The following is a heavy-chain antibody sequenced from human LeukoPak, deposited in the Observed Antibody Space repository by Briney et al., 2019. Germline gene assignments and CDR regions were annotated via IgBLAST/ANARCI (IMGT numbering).Heavy chain of an antibody. CDR1: GYTFTGYY. D-gene: IGHD5-18*01. J-gene: IGHJ4*02. CDR3: ARPIRRGYSYGYDY. Sequence: ASVKVSCKASGYTFTGYYMHWVRQAPGQGLEWMGWINPNSGGTNYAQKFQGRVTMTRDTSISTAYMELSRLRSDDTAVYYCARPIRRGYSYGYDYWGQGTLVTVSS. V-gene: IGHV1-2*02. CDR2: INPNSGGT.